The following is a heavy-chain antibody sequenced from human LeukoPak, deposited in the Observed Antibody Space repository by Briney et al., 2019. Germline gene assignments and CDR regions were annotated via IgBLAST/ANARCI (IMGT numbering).Heavy chain of an antibody. CDR1: GFTFSSYW. J-gene: IGHJ5*02. CDR2: LNGDGSIT. V-gene: IGHV3-74*01. D-gene: IGHD2-15*01. CDR3: ARELSKAS. Sequence: GGSLRLSCVASGFTFSSYWMHWVRQAPGKGLVWGSRLNGDGSITNYADSVKGRFTISRDNAKNTLYLQMNSLRAEDTAVYYCARELSKASWGQGTLVTVSS.